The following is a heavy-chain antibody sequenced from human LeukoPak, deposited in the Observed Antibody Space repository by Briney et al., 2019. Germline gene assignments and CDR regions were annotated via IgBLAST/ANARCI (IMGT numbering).Heavy chain of an antibody. J-gene: IGHJ3*02. CDR1: GYTFTSYD. V-gene: IGHV1-8*01. CDR3: AKRKVGATGAFDI. CDR2: MNPNSGNT. Sequence: ASVKVSCKASGYTFTSYDINWVRQATGQGLEWMGWMNPNSGNTGYAQKFQGRVTMTRNTSISTAYMELSSLRSEDTAVYYCAKRKVGATGAFDIWGQGTMVTVSS. D-gene: IGHD1-26*01.